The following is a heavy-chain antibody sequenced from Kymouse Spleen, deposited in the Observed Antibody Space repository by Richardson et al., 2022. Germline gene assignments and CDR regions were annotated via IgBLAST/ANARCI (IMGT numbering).Heavy chain of an antibody. CDR1: GFTFSSYS. Sequence: EVQLVESGGGLVKPGGSLRLSCAASGFTFSSYSMNWVRQAPGKGLEWVSSISSSSSYIYYADSVKGRFTISRDNAKNSLYLQMNSLRAEDTAVYYCARDFWSGYYTGYYYYYGMDVWGQGTTVTVSS. CDR2: ISSSSSYI. V-gene: IGHV3-21*03. CDR3: ARDFWSGYYTGYYYYYGMDV. J-gene: IGHJ6*02. D-gene: IGHD3-3*01.